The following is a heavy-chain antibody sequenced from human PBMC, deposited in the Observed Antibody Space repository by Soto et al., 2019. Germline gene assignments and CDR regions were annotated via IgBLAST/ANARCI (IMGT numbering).Heavy chain of an antibody. CDR3: AREDVIAARPIDY. CDR1: GFTVSSNY. J-gene: IGHJ4*02. Sequence: GGSLRLSCAASGFTVSSNYMSWVRQAPGKGLEWVSVIYSGGSTYYADSVKGRFTISRDNSKNTLYLQMNSLRAEDTAVYYCAREDVIAARPIDYWGQGTLVTVSS. CDR2: IYSGGST. V-gene: IGHV3-66*01. D-gene: IGHD6-6*01.